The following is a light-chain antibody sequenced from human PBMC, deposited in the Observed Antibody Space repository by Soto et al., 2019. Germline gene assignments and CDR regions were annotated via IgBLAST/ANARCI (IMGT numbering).Light chain of an antibody. CDR3: CSYTTSTTYV. V-gene: IGLV2-14*03. Sequence: QPVLTQPAAGTGSPGQSMTISCTKTSSDVGAYNDVSWYQQHPGKAPKLIIYDVSNRPSGVSNRLSGSKSGNTASLTISGLQAEDEADYYCCSYTTSTTYVFGTGTKVTVL. CDR1: SSDVGAYND. CDR2: DVS. J-gene: IGLJ1*01.